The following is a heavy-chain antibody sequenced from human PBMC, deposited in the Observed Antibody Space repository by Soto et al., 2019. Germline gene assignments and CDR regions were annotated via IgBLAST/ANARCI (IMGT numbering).Heavy chain of an antibody. D-gene: IGHD3-10*01. CDR2: INAGNGNT. J-gene: IGHJ4*02. V-gene: IGHV1-3*01. CDR3: ARATYYYGSGSYFY. Sequence: QVQLVQSGAEVKKPGASVKVSCKASGYTFTSYAMHWVRQAPGQRLEWMGWINAGNGNTKYSQKFQGRVTITRDTSASTAYMELSSLRSEETAVYYCARATYYYGSGSYFYWGQGTLVTVSS. CDR1: GYTFTSYA.